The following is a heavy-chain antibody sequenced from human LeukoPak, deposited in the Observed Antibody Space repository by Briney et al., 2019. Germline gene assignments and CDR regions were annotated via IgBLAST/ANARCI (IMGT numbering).Heavy chain of an antibody. Sequence: SETLSLTCTVSGYSISSGYYWGWIRQPPGKGLEWIGSIYHSGSTYYNPSLKSRVTISVDTSKNQFSLKLSSVTAADTAVYYCARESGYYYYMDVWGKGTTVTVSS. CDR1: GYSISSGYY. J-gene: IGHJ6*03. V-gene: IGHV4-38-2*02. CDR2: IYHSGST. CDR3: ARESGYYYYMDV.